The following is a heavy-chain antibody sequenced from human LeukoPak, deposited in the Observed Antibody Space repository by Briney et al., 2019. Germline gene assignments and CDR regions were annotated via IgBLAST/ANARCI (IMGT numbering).Heavy chain of an antibody. CDR3: ARERAAAFDI. CDR2: ISYDGSNK. D-gene: IGHD2-15*01. Sequence: GGSLRLSCAASGFTFSSYAMHWVRQAPGKGLEWVAVISYDGSNKYYADSVKGRFTISRDNAKNSLYLQMNSLRAEDTAVYYCARERAAAFDIWGQGTMVTVSS. J-gene: IGHJ3*02. V-gene: IGHV3-30-3*01. CDR1: GFTFSSYA.